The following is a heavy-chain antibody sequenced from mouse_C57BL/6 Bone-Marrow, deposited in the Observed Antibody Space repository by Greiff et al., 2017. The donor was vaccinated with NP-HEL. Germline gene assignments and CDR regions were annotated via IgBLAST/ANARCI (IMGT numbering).Heavy chain of an antibody. J-gene: IGHJ2*01. CDR2: INPYNGGT. D-gene: IGHD3-2*02. Sequence: EVQLHQSGPVLVKPGASVKMSCKASGYTFTDYYMNWVKQSHGKSLEWIGVINPYNGGTSYNQKFKGKATLTVDKSSSTAYMELNSLTSEDSAVYYCARQLRPFDYWGQGTTLTVSS. CDR3: ARQLRPFDY. CDR1: GYTFTDYY. V-gene: IGHV1-19*01.